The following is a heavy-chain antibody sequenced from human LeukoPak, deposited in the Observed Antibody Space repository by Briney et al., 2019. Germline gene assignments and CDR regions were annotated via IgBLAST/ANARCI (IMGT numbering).Heavy chain of an antibody. CDR1: GYTFTNYG. D-gene: IGHD5-18*01. Sequence: DSVKVSCKASGYTFTNYGFSWVRQAPGQGLEWMGWISAYNGNTNSAQKFRDRVTMTTDTSTSTAYMELRSLRSDDTAVYYCARDSGYTYGSHNWFDPWGQGTLVTVSS. J-gene: IGHJ5*02. V-gene: IGHV1-18*01. CDR2: ISAYNGNT. CDR3: ARDSGYTYGSHNWFDP.